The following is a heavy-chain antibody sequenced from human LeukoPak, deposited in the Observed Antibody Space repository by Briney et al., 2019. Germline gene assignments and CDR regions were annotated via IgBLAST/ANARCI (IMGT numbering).Heavy chain of an antibody. CDR2: IIPIFGTA. CDR1: GGTFTSYA. Sequence: ASVKVSCKASGGTFTSYAISWVRQAPGQGPEWMGGIIPIFGTANYAQKFQGRVTITTDESTSTAYMELSSLRSEDTAVYYCARVTVTTSEVDYWGQGTLVTVSS. J-gene: IGHJ4*02. CDR3: ARVTVTTSEVDY. D-gene: IGHD4-17*01. V-gene: IGHV1-69*05.